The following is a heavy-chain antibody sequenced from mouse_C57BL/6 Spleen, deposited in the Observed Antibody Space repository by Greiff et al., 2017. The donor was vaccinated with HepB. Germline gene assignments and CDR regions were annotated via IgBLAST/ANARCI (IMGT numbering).Heavy chain of an antibody. CDR3: AREDYGSPWFAY. J-gene: IGHJ3*01. CDR2: INPSTGGT. D-gene: IGHD1-1*01. V-gene: IGHV1-42*01. CDR1: GYSFTGYY. Sequence: VQLQQSGPELVKPGASVKISCKASGYSFTGYYMNWVKQSPEKSLEWIGEINPSTGGTTYNQKFKAKATLTVDKSSSTAYMQLKSLTSEDSAVYYCAREDYGSPWFAYWGQGTLVTVSA.